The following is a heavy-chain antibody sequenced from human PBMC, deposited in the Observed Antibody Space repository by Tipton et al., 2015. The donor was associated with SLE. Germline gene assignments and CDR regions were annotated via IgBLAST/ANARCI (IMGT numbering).Heavy chain of an antibody. V-gene: IGHV4-59*01. Sequence: TLSLTCTVSSGSINNYYWTWIRQAPGKGLEWIGYIYYSGSTNYNPSLKSRLTMSVDTSKNQFSLSLRSVTAADTAIYYCARSDYIGQRLWGQGALVTVSS. J-gene: IGHJ4*02. CDR2: IYYSGST. CDR1: SGSINNYY. D-gene: IGHD5-12*01. CDR3: ARSDYIGQRL.